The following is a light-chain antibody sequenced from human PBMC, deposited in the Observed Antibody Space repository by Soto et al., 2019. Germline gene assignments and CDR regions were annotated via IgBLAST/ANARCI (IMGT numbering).Light chain of an antibody. CDR1: QSVSTW. Sequence: DIQMPQSPSTLSASVGDRVPITCRASQSVSTWWAWYQQKPGNAPKLLIYKASRLESGVPSRFSGRGAGTEVTLTSSSLQPDDFATYYCQQYDSKMYTFGQGTKVEI. V-gene: IGKV1-5*03. CDR3: QQYDSKMYT. CDR2: KAS. J-gene: IGKJ2*01.